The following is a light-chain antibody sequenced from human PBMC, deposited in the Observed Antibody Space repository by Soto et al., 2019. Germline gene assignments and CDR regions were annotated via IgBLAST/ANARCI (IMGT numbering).Light chain of an antibody. CDR3: QQYYSTPPT. J-gene: IGKJ1*01. CDR2: LAS. Sequence: DIVMTQSPDSLAVSLGERATINCKSSQSVLYSSNNKNYLAWYQQKPGQPPKLLIYLASTRESGVPDRFSGSGSWSDFKLTISSLQAEDVAFYYCQQYYSTPPTFGQGTKVESK. V-gene: IGKV4-1*01. CDR1: QSVLYSSNNKNY.